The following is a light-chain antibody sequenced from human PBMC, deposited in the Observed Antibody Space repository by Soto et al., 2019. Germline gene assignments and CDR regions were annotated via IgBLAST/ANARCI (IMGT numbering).Light chain of an antibody. J-gene: IGKJ2*01. Sequence: EILMTQSPATLSVSPGETATLSCRASQRISNNLAWFQQKPGQAPRLLIYGASTRATGIPARFSGSGSGTEFTLTIHSLQSDDSAVYHCQQYSDWPPYTFGQGTKLEIK. CDR2: GAS. CDR1: QRISNN. V-gene: IGKV3-15*01. CDR3: QQYSDWPPYT.